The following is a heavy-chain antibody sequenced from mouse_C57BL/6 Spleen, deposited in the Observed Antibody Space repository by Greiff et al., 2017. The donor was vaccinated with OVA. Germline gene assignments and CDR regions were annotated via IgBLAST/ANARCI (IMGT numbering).Heavy chain of an antibody. Sequence: VQLQQSGAELVRPGASVKLSCTASGFNIKDYYMHWVKQRPEQGLEWIGRIGPEDGDTEYAPKFQGKATMTADTSSNTAYLQLSSLTSEDTAVYYCTRPYYYGSSYWYFDVWGTGTTVTVSS. CDR2: IGPEDGDT. CDR1: GFNIKDYY. V-gene: IGHV14-1*01. D-gene: IGHD1-1*01. CDR3: TRPYYYGSSYWYFDV. J-gene: IGHJ1*03.